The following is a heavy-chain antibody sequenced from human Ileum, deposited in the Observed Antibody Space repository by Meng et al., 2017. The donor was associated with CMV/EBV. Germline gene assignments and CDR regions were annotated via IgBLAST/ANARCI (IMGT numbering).Heavy chain of an antibody. CDR1: GFTFSSYW. J-gene: IGHJ6*02. V-gene: IGHV3-74*01. Sequence: GGSLRLSCVASGFTFSSYWMHWVRQAPGKGLVWVSRINSDGTITHYADSVKGRFTVSRDNAKNTLYLQINSLRAEDTAVDYCAYCSTTSCYYGMDIWGQGTMVTVSS. CDR2: INSDGTIT. CDR3: AYCSTTSCYYGMDI. D-gene: IGHD2-2*01.